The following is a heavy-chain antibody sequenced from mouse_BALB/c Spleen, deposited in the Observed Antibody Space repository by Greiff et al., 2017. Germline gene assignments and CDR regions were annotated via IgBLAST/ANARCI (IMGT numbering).Heavy chain of an antibody. CDR3: ARYDYDDGFAY. CDR1: GYAFTNYL. V-gene: IGHV1-54*01. D-gene: IGHD2-4*01. CDR2: INPGSGGT. Sequence: QVQLQQSGAELVRPGTSVKVSCKASGYAFTNYLIEWVKQRPGQGLEWIGVINPGSGGTNYNEKFKGKATLTADKSSSTAYMQLSSLTSDDSAVYLCARYDYDDGFAYWGQGTLVTVSA. J-gene: IGHJ3*01.